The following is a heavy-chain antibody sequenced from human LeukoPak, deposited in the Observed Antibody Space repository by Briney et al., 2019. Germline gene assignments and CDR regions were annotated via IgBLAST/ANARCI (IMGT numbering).Heavy chain of an antibody. V-gene: IGHV3-30*02. CDR2: IRYDGNNK. J-gene: IGHJ4*02. Sequence: GGSLRLSCVASGFTFSSYGMHWVRQAPGKGLEWVAFIRYDGNNKYYADSVKGRFTISRDNSKNTLYLQMNSLRAEDTAVYYCAKDRSWLFDYWGQGTLVTVSS. D-gene: IGHD3-9*01. CDR3: AKDRSWLFDY. CDR1: GFTFSSYG.